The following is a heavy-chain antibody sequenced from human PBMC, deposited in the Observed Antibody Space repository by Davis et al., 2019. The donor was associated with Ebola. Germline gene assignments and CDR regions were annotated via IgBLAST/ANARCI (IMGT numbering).Heavy chain of an antibody. Sequence: MPSETLSLTCTVSGGSISSSSYYWGWSRQPPGKGLEWIGSIYYSGSTYYNPSLKSRVTISVDTSKNQFSLKLSSVTAADTAVYYCATAVAGYNWFDPWGQGTLVTVSS. CDR3: ATAVAGYNWFDP. CDR2: IYYSGST. D-gene: IGHD6-19*01. J-gene: IGHJ5*02. V-gene: IGHV4-39*01. CDR1: GGSISSSSYY.